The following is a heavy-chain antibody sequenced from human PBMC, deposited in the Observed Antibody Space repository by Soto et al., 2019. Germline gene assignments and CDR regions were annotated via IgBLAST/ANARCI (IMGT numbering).Heavy chain of an antibody. V-gene: IGHV3-30*18. CDR3: AKGGYCTNGVCSYFDY. Sequence: PGGSLRLSCAASGFTFSSYGMHWVRQAPGKGLEWVAVISYDGSNKYYADSVKGRFTISRDNSKNTLYLQMSSLRAEDTAVYYCAKGGYCTNGVCSYFDYWGQGTLVTVSS. J-gene: IGHJ4*02. D-gene: IGHD2-8*01. CDR2: ISYDGSNK. CDR1: GFTFSSYG.